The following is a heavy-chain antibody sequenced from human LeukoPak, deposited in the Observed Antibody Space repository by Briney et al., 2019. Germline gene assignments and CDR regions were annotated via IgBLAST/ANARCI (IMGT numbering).Heavy chain of an antibody. D-gene: IGHD3-16*01. J-gene: IGHJ3*02. V-gene: IGHV4-39*07. CDR1: SGSISTSNYY. CDR2: IFYSGST. CDR3: ASYTDAFDI. Sequence: SETLSLTCTVSSGSISTSNYYWGWVRQPPGKALEWIGNIFYSGSTYYSPSLKSRVTISVDTSKNQFSLKLSSVTAADTAVYYCASYTDAFDIWGQGTMVTVSS.